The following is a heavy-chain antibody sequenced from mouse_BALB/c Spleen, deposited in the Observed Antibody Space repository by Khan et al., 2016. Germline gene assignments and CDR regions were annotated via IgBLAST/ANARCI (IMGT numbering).Heavy chain of an antibody. J-gene: IGHJ2*01. CDR1: GFNIKDYY. D-gene: IGHD1-2*01. Sequence: VQLQQSGAELVRPGALVKLSCKASGFNIKDYYMHWVKQRPEQGLEWIGWIDPENGNTIYDPKFQGKASITADTPSNTAYLQLSSLTSEDTAVYYCARSTATYFDYWGQGTTLTVSS. V-gene: IGHV14-1*02. CDR3: ARSTATYFDY. CDR2: IDPENGNT.